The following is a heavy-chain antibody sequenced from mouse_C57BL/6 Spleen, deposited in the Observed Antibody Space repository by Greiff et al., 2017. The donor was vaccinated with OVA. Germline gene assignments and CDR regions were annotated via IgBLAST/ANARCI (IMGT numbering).Heavy chain of an antibody. V-gene: IGHV1-50*01. CDR1: GYTFTRYW. CDR3: ARCPH. CDR2: IDPSDSYT. J-gene: IGHJ2*01. Sequence: QVQLQQPGAELVKPGASVKLSCKASGYTFTRYWMQWVQQRPGQGLEWIGEIDPSDSYTNYNQKFKGKATLTVDQSSSTAYMQRGSLTSEDSAVYYCARCPHGGQGTTLTVAS.